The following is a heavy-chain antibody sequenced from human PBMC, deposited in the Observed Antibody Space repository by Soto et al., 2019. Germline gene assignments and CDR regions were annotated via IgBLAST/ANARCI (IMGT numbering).Heavy chain of an antibody. CDR1: GYTFTTFA. CDR3: ARSPRMAARPAYFDY. V-gene: IGHV1-3*01. D-gene: IGHD6-6*01. Sequence: ASVKVSCKASGYTFTTFAMHWVRLAPGQRLEWVGWINSVTGDTNYSQKFQGRVTITRDTSASTVYMELNSLGSQDTAVYYCARSPRMAARPAYFDYWGQGTLVTVSS. CDR2: INSVTGDT. J-gene: IGHJ4*02.